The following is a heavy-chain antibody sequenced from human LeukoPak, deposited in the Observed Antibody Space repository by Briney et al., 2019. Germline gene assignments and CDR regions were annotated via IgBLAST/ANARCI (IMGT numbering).Heavy chain of an antibody. Sequence: PGGSLRLSCAASGFTFSSYAMHWVRQAPGKGLEWVAVISYDGSNKYYADSVKGRFTISRDNSKNTLYLQMNSLRAEDTAVYYCAKDAQSTYYYDSSGHLDYWGQGTLVTVSS. CDR1: GFTFSSYA. J-gene: IGHJ4*02. V-gene: IGHV3-30*04. D-gene: IGHD3-22*01. CDR2: ISYDGSNK. CDR3: AKDAQSTYYYDSSGHLDY.